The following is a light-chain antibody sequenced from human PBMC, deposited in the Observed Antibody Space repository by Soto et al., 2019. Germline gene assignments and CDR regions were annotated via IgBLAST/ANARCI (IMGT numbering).Light chain of an antibody. V-gene: IGKV3-11*01. CDR1: QSVSSY. CDR3: QQRSDWPKT. CDR2: DAS. Sequence: EIVLTQSPATLSLSPGERATLSCRASQSVSSYLAWYQQKPGQAPRLLIYDASNRATGIPARFSGSGSWTDFTLTISGLEPEDFAVDYGQQRSDWPKTFGQGTKVEI. J-gene: IGKJ1*01.